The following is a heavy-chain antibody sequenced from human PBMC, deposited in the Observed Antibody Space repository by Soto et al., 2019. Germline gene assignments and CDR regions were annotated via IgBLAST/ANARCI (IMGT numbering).Heavy chain of an antibody. V-gene: IGHV3-23*01. CDR2: VSGRGGSA. CDR1: GFIFNNYA. CDR3: VRRAGGAVVWYYEP. J-gene: IGHJ2*01. D-gene: IGHD2-21*01. Sequence: EVQLLESGGGLVQRGGSLRLSCAASGFIFNNYAMTWVRQAPGKGLEWVARVSGRGGSAYYADSVKGRLTISRDNSNNTLYLQMTNVRGEDTAVYYCVRRAGGAVVWYYEPWGRGTLVSVFS.